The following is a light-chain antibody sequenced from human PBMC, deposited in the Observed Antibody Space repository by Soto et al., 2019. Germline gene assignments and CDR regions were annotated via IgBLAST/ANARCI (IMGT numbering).Light chain of an antibody. V-gene: IGKV1-5*01. Sequence: DIQMTQSPSTLSASVGDRVTITCRAGQSISTWLAWYQQKPGQAPKLLISAASNLESGVPSRFSGSGSGTEFTLTISSLQPDDFATYYCQQYNSYSYTFGQGTKLEIK. CDR2: AAS. CDR1: QSISTW. J-gene: IGKJ2*01. CDR3: QQYNSYSYT.